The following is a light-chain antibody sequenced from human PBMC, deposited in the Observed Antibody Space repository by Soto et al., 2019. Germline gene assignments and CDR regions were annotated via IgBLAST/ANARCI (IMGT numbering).Light chain of an antibody. CDR2: DVN. V-gene: IGLV2-11*01. CDR3: CSYAGSYTLV. CDR1: SSDVGGYNY. J-gene: IGLJ1*01. Sequence: QSVLTQPRSVSGSPGQSVTISCTGTSSDVGGYNYVSWYQQHPGKAPKLMIYDVNKRPSGVPDRFSGSKSGNTASLTISGLQAEDEADYYCCSYAGSYTLVFGTVTKVTVL.